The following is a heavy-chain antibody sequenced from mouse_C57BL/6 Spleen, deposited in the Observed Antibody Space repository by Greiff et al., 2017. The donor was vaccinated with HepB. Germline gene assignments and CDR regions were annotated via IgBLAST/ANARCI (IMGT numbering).Heavy chain of an antibody. CDR1: GYSFTGYY. V-gene: IGHV1-42*01. Sequence: VQLKESGPELVKPGASVKISCKASGYSFTGYYMNWVKQSPEKSIEWIGEINPSTGGTTYNQKFKAKATLTVDKSSSTAYMQLKSLTSEDSAVYYCATFCPDYYGSSYYAMDYWGQGTSVTVSS. D-gene: IGHD1-1*01. CDR2: INPSTGGT. J-gene: IGHJ4*01. CDR3: ATFCPDYYGSSYYAMDY.